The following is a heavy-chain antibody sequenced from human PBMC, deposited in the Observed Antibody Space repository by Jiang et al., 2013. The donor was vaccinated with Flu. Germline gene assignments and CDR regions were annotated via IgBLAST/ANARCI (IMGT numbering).Heavy chain of an antibody. CDR1: GYTFTGYY. D-gene: IGHD5-12*01. CDR2: INPNSGGT. Sequence: SGAEVKKPGASVKVSCKASGYTFTGYYMHWVRQAPGQGLEWMGWINPNSGGTNYAQKFQGWVTMTRDTSISTAYMELSRLRSDDTAVYYCARGRIYSGYDPYYFDYWGQGTLVTVSS. V-gene: IGHV1-2*04. CDR3: ARGRIYSGYDPYYFDY. J-gene: IGHJ4*02.